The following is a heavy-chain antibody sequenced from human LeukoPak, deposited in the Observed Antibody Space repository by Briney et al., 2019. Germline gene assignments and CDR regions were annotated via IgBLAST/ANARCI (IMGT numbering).Heavy chain of an antibody. D-gene: IGHD3-3*01. CDR2: ISAYNGNT. V-gene: IGHV1-18*01. CDR3: ARGAEFWSGSFIYYFDY. Sequence: ASVKVSCKASGYTFTSYGISWVRQAPGQGLEWMGWISAYNGNTNYAQKLQGRVTMTTDTSTSTAYMELRSLRSDDTAVYYCARGAEFWSGSFIYYFDYWGQGTLVTVSS. J-gene: IGHJ4*02. CDR1: GYTFTSYG.